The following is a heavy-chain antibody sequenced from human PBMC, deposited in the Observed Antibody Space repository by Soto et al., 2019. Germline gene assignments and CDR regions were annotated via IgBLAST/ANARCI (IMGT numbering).Heavy chain of an antibody. V-gene: IGHV3-9*01. J-gene: IGHJ4*01. CDR3: VKALKAYTVTTYFEH. D-gene: IGHD4-17*01. Sequence: GGSLRLSCVASGLSIDDSAMHWVRQVPGKGLEWVSGISWNSGRIGYADSVKGRFTISRDNAKSSLYLQMDSLRPEDTALYYRVKALKAYTVTTYFEHWGRGAQVAGSS. CDR1: GLSIDDSA. CDR2: ISWNSGRI.